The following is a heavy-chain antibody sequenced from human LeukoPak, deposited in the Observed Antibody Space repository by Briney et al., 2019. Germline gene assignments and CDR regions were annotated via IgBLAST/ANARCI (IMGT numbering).Heavy chain of an antibody. CDR1: GLTFSSHS. D-gene: IGHD6-13*01. V-gene: IGHV3-21*01. CDR3: ARDSSIAAAGPHAFDI. Sequence: PGGSLRLSCAASGLTFSSHSMNWVRQAPGKGLEWVSSISSSSSYIYYADSVKGRFTISRDNAKNSLYLQMNSLRAEDTAVYYCARDSSIAAAGPHAFDIWGQGTMVTVSS. J-gene: IGHJ3*02. CDR2: ISSSSSYI.